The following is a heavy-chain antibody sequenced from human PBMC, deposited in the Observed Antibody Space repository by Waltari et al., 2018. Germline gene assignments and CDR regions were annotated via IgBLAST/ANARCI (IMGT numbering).Heavy chain of an antibody. CDR1: GGSISSSNW. D-gene: IGHD3-10*01. J-gene: IGHJ4*02. CDR2: IYHSGST. CDR3: ARKSTMVKGLRGGFDY. V-gene: IGHV4-4*02. Sequence: QVQLQESGPGLVKPSGTLSLTCAVSGGSISSSNWWSWVRQPPGKGLEWIGEIYHSGSTNYHPSLKSRVTISVDKSKNQFSLKLSSVTAADTAVFYCARKSTMVKGLRGGFDYWGQGTLVTVSS.